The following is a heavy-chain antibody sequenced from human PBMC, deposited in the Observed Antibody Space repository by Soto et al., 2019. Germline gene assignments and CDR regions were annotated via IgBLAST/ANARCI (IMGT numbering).Heavy chain of an antibody. Sequence: GGSLRLSCAASGFTFSSYSMNWVRQAPGKGLEWVSYISSSSSTIYYADSVKGRFTISRDNAKNSLYLQMNSLRAEDTAVYYCARDGDSSSWYAEPYYYYYYMDVWGKGTTVTVSS. J-gene: IGHJ6*03. CDR2: ISSSSSTI. D-gene: IGHD6-13*01. V-gene: IGHV3-48*01. CDR3: ARDGDSSSWYAEPYYYYYYMDV. CDR1: GFTFSSYS.